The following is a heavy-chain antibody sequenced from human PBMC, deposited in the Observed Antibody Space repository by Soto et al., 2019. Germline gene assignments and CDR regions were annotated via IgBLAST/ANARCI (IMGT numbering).Heavy chain of an antibody. CDR1: GYTFTSYG. CDR3: ARDRCSGGSCFPPDAFDM. J-gene: IGHJ3*02. CDR2: ISAYNGNT. D-gene: IGHD2-15*01. Sequence: ASVKVSCKASGYTFTSYGISWVRQAPGQGLEWMGWISAYNGNTNYAQKLQGRVTMTTDTSTSTAYMELRSLRSDDTAVYYCARDRCSGGSCFPPDAFDMWGQGTMVTVS. V-gene: IGHV1-18*01.